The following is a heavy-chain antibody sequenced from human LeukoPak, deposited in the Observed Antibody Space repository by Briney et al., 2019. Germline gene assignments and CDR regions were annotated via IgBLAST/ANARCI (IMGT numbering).Heavy chain of an antibody. Sequence: SETLSLTCTVSGGSISSGSYYWSWIRQPAGKGLEWIGRIYTSGGTNHNPSLKSRVTISVDTSKNQFSLKLSSVTAADTAVYYCASPPAGYSSSWYGNWGQGTLVTVSS. CDR3: ASPPAGYSSSWYGN. J-gene: IGHJ4*02. D-gene: IGHD6-13*01. V-gene: IGHV4-61*02. CDR2: IYTSGGT. CDR1: GGSISSGSYY.